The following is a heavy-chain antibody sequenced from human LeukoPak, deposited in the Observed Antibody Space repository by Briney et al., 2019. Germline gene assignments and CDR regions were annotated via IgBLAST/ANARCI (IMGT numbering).Heavy chain of an antibody. V-gene: IGHV1-69*05. CDR3: ARVGPGQLGPHDAFDI. CDR1: GYTFTGYY. CDR2: IIPIFGTA. J-gene: IGHJ3*02. Sequence: GASVKVSCKASGYTFTGYYMHWVRQAPGQGLEWMGGIIPIFGTANYAQKFQGRVTITTDESTSTAYMELSSLRSEDTAVYYCARVGPGQLGPHDAFDIWGQGTMVTVSS. D-gene: IGHD5-18*01.